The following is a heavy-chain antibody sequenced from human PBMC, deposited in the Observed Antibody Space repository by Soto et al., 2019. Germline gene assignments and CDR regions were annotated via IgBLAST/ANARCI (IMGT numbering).Heavy chain of an antibody. J-gene: IGHJ6*02. CDR2: IIPIFGTA. Sequence: SVKVSCKASGYTFTSYAISWVRQAPGQGLEWMGGIIPIFGTANYAQKFQGRVTITADESTSTAYMELSSLRSEDTAVYYCARYCSGGSCLEADVWGQGTTVTVSS. CDR3: ARYCSGGSCLEADV. D-gene: IGHD2-15*01. V-gene: IGHV1-69*13. CDR1: GYTFTSYA.